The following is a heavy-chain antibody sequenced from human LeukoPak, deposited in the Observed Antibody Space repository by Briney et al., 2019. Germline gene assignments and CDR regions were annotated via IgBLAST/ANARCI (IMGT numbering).Heavy chain of an antibody. CDR3: ARGIVGATRLR. Sequence: ASVKVSCKASGGTFSSYAISWVRQATGQGLEWMGWMNPNSGNTGYAQKFQGRVTMTRNTSISTAYMELSSLRSEDTAVYYCARGIVGATRLRWGQGTLVTVSS. D-gene: IGHD1-26*01. V-gene: IGHV1-8*02. CDR1: GGTFSSYA. J-gene: IGHJ4*02. CDR2: MNPNSGNT.